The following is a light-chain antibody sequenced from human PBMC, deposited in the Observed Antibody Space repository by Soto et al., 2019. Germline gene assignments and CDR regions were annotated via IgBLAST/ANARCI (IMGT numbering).Light chain of an antibody. J-gene: IGLJ1*01. CDR2: EVS. V-gene: IGLV2-14*01. Sequence: QSVLTQPASVSGSPGQSITISCTGTSSDVGGYNYVSWYQQHPGKAPKLMIFEVSDRPSGVSNRFSGSKSANMASLTISGLQAEDEADYYCSSYVSSSYVFGTGTKLTVL. CDR1: SSDVGGYNY. CDR3: SSYVSSSYV.